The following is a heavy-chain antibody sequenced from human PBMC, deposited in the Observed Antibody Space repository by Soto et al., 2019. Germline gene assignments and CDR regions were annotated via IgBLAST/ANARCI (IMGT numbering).Heavy chain of an antibody. V-gene: IGHV3-23*01. CDR2: VLGSGGST. CDR3: ARKGPPRDAFDI. J-gene: IGHJ3*02. CDR1: GFTFRSYA. Sequence: PGGSLRLSCAASGFTFRSYAMSWVRQTPGKGLEWVSGVLGSGGSTFYADSVKGRFAISRDNSKNTLYVQMNNLRAEDTAIYYCARKGPPRDAFDIWGQGTMVTVSS.